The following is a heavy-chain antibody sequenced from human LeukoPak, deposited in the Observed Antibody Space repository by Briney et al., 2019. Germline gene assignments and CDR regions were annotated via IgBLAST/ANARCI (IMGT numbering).Heavy chain of an antibody. CDR2: INPNSGGT. Sequence: ASVKVSCKASGYTFTGHYMHWARQAPGQGLEWMGWINPNSGGTNYAQKFQGRVTMTRDTSISTAYMELSRLRSDDTAVYYCAREAGNTATDFDYWGQGTLVTVSS. J-gene: IGHJ4*02. CDR1: GYTFTGHY. CDR3: AREAGNTATDFDY. D-gene: IGHD5-18*01. V-gene: IGHV1-2*02.